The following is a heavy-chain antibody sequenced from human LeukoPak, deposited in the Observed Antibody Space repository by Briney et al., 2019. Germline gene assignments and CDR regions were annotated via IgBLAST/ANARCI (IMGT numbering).Heavy chain of an antibody. CDR2: ISYDGTNK. CDR1: GFTFSNYA. J-gene: IGHJ6*02. Sequence: GGSLRLSCAASGFTFSNYAIHWIRQGPGKGLKWVAIISYDGTNKYYADSVKGRFSISRDNSKNTLYLQMNSLRPEDAAVYYCAKAVGFGEAYGMDVWGQGTTVTVSS. D-gene: IGHD3-10*01. CDR3: AKAVGFGEAYGMDV. V-gene: IGHV3-30*18.